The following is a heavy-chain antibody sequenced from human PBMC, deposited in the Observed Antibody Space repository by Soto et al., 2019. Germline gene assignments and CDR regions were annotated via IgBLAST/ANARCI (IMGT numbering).Heavy chain of an antibody. CDR1: GGSISSYY. V-gene: IGHV4-59*08. J-gene: IGHJ5*02. CDR3: ARHVGIAAAASRKDWFDP. D-gene: IGHD6-13*01. Sequence: SETLSLTCTVSGGSISSYYWSWIRQPPGKGLEWIGYIYYSGSTNYNPSLKSRVTISVDTSKNQFSLKLSSVTAADTAVYYCARHVGIAAAASRKDWFDPWGQGTLVTVSS. CDR2: IYYSGST.